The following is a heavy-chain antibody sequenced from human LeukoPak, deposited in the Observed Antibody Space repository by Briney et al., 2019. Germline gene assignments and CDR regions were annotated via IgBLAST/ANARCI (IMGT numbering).Heavy chain of an antibody. J-gene: IGHJ4*02. CDR1: EFSVSSDY. CDR2: IYTSGST. CDR3: ARDARSSWYGTYFDY. V-gene: IGHV3-66*01. Sequence: GGSLRLSCAASEFSVSSDYMSWVRQAPGKGLEWVSVIYTSGSTYYADSVKGRFTISRDNSKNTLYLQMNSLRAEDTAVYYCARDARSSWYGTYFDYWGQGTLVTVSS. D-gene: IGHD6-13*01.